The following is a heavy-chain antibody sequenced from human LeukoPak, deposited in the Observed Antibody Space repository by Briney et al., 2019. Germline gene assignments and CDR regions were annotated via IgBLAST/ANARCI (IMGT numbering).Heavy chain of an antibody. Sequence: GESLKISCKGSGYSFINYWIGWVRQMPGKGLEWMGIIQPGDSGTRYSPSFQGQVTISADKSISTAYLQWSSLKASDTAMYYCATKEYYDTSGYYLWGQGTLVTVSS. J-gene: IGHJ4*02. CDR2: IQPGDSGT. V-gene: IGHV5-51*01. CDR1: GYSFINYW. CDR3: ATKEYYDTSGYYL. D-gene: IGHD3-22*01.